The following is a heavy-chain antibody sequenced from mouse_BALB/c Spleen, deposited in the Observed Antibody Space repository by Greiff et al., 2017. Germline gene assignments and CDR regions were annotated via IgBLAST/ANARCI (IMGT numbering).Heavy chain of an antibody. CDR2: INSNGGST. J-gene: IGHJ4*01. V-gene: IGHV5-6-3*01. Sequence: EVKLVESGGGLVQPGGSLKLSCAASGFTFSSYGMSWVRQTPDKRLELVATINSNGGSTYYPDSVKGRFTTSRDNAKNTLYLQMSSLKSEDTAMYYCARDNCGSAMDYWGQGTSVTVSS. CDR3: ARDNCGSAMDY. D-gene: IGHD1-1*01. CDR1: GFTFSSYG.